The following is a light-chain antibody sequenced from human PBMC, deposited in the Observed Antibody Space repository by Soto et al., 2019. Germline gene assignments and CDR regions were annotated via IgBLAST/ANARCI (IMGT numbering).Light chain of an antibody. Sequence: DTVVTQSPLALSATPGEPTSISCRSSQSLLHSNVDNYLDRYVQKPGQSPQLLIYMGSNRASGVPERFSGSESGTDFTLKISRVEAEDVGVYYCMQCIQWPVSFGGGTKVEIK. CDR1: QSLLHSNVDNY. J-gene: IGKJ4*01. CDR3: MQCIQWPVS. V-gene: IGKV2-28*01. CDR2: MGS.